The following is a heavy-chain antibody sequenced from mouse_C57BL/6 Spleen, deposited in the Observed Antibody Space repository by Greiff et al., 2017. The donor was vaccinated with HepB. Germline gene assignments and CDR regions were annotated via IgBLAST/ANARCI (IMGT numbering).Heavy chain of an antibody. V-gene: IGHV1-80*01. CDR3: ARSAGSSLYYAMDY. CDR1: GYAFSSYW. D-gene: IGHD1-1*01. J-gene: IGHJ4*01. CDR2: IYPGDGDT. Sequence: VQLQESGAELVKPGASVKISCKASGYAFSSYWMNWVKQRPGKGLEWIGQIYPGDGDTNYNGKFKGKATLTADKSSSTAYMQLSSLTSEDSAVYFCARSAGSSLYYAMDYWGQGTSVTVSS.